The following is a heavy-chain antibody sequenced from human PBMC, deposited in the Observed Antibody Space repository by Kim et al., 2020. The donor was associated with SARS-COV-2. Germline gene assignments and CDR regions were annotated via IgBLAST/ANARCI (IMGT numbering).Heavy chain of an antibody. CDR1: GGSTSRSSYY. Sequence: SETLSLTCSVSGGSTSRSSYYWGWIRQPPGKGLEWIGSIYYSGSTYYNPSLKSRVTISVDTSKNQFSLKLSSVTAADTALYYCARQYIAASGTGWFDPWGQGTLVTVSS. V-gene: IGHV4-39*01. CDR2: IYYSGST. CDR3: ARQYIAASGTGWFDP. J-gene: IGHJ5*02. D-gene: IGHD6-13*01.